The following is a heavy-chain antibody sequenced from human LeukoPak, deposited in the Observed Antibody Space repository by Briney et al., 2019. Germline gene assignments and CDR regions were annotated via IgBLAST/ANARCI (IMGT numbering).Heavy chain of an antibody. J-gene: IGHJ2*01. CDR1: GFTFSSYA. V-gene: IGHV3-23*01. D-gene: IGHD3-10*01. Sequence: PGGSLRLSCAAAGFTFSSYAMSWVRQAPGKGLEWVSAISGSGGSTYYADSVKGRFTVSRDNSKNTLYLQMNSLRAEDTAVYYCAKEGPLKVGEFYWYFDLWGRGTLVTVSS. CDR3: AKEGPLKVGEFYWYFDL. CDR2: ISGSGGST.